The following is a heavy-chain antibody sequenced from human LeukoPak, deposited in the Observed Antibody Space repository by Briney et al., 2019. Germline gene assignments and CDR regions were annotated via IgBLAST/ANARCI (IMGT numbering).Heavy chain of an antibody. CDR1: RYSFIIYW. J-gene: IGHJ4*02. CDR3: ARLVSSGSYYDY. CDR2: IYPGDPDT. V-gene: IGHV5-51*01. Sequence: GEALKISCKGYRYSFIIYWIGWVRQMRGKGLEWRGTIYPGDPDTRYSPSFQGKVPISADQSISTAYLQWSSLKASDTPMYYCARLVSSGSYYDYRGQGTLVTVS. D-gene: IGHD1-26*01.